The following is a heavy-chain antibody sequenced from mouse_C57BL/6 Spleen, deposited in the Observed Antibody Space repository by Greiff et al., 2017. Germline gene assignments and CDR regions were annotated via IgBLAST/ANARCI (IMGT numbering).Heavy chain of an antibody. V-gene: IGHV5-16*01. CDR3: ARENYGSSYQGYFDV. Sequence: EVKVVESEGGLVQPGSSMKLSCTASGFTFSDYYMAWVRQVPAKGLEWVANINYDGSSTYYLDSLKSRFIISRDNAKNILYLQMSSLKSEDTATYYCARENYGSSYQGYFDVWGTGTTVTVSS. CDR2: INYDGSST. J-gene: IGHJ1*03. D-gene: IGHD1-1*01. CDR1: GFTFSDYY.